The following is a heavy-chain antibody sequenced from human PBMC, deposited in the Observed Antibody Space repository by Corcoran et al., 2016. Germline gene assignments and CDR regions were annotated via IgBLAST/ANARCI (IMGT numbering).Heavy chain of an antibody. CDR1: GGTFSSYA. CDR2: IIPIFGTA. CDR3: ARGRGIAAAGTWSYYYYGMDV. Sequence: QVQLVQSGAEVKKPGSSVKVSCKASGGTFSSYAISWVRQAPGQGLEWMGGIIPIFGTANYAQKFQGRVTITADESTSTAYMELRSLRSEDTAVDYCARGRGIAAAGTWSYYYYGMDVWGQGTTVTVSS. V-gene: IGHV1-69*01. D-gene: IGHD6-13*01. J-gene: IGHJ6*02.